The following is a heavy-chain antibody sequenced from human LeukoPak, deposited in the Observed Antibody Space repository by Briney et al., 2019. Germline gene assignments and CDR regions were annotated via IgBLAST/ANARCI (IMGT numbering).Heavy chain of an antibody. CDR2: ISSNSGTI. V-gene: IGHV3-48*01. Sequence: TGGSLRLSCVASGFTFSSYNMNWVRQAPGRGLEWVSYISSNSGTIYYADSVKGRFTISRDNAKNLLYLQMNSLRAEDTAVYYCARDGRGLGNYFDYWGQGTLVTVSS. CDR1: GFTFSSYN. J-gene: IGHJ4*02. D-gene: IGHD3-10*01. CDR3: ARDGRGLGNYFDY.